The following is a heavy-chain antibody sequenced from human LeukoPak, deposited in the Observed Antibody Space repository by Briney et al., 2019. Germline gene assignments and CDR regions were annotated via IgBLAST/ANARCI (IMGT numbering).Heavy chain of an antibody. J-gene: IGHJ4*02. CDR3: VSAIRGSPIDY. Sequence: PGGSLRLSCAASGCTFSTHTMNWVRQPPGKGLQWVSSISGRGGTYYADSVKGRFTVSRDNAKNSLFLQMNSLRAEDTAIYYSVSAIRGSPIDYWGQGTLVSVPS. CDR2: ISGRGGT. CDR1: GCTFSTHT. V-gene: IGHV3-69-1*02. D-gene: IGHD3-10*01.